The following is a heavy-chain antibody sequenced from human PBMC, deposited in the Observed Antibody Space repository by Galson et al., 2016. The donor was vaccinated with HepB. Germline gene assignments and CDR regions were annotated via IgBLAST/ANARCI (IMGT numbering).Heavy chain of an antibody. D-gene: IGHD1-26*01. V-gene: IGHV3-66*01. CDR2: MYSGGDS. J-gene: IGHJ4*01. CDR3: ARESLGADYFDS. CDR1: GLSVSSSY. Sequence: SLRLSCAASGLSVSSSYMAWVRRAPGKGLEWVAVMYSGGDSYYAESVQGRFSISRAVSMNKVLFEMNRLKVEDTAIYHCARESLGADYFDSWGHGTLVTVS.